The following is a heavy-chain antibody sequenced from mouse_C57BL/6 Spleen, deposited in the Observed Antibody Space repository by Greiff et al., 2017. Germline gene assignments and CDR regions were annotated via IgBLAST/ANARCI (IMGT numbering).Heavy chain of an antibody. J-gene: IGHJ2*01. Sequence: DVMLVESGGDLVKPGGSLKLSCAASGFTFSSYGMSWVRQTPDKRLEWVATISSGGSYTYYPDSVKGRFTISRDNAKNTLYLQMSSLKSEDTAMYDCASGNWDGKFDYWGQGTTLTVSS. D-gene: IGHD4-1*01. CDR3: ASGNWDGKFDY. CDR2: ISSGGSYT. CDR1: GFTFSSYG. V-gene: IGHV5-6*02.